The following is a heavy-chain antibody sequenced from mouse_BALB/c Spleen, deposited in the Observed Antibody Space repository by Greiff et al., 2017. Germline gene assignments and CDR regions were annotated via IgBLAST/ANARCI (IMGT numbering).Heavy chain of an antibody. CDR3: AREDGYHYAMDY. D-gene: IGHD2-3*01. Sequence: EVKLMESGGGLVKPGGSLKLSCAASGFTFSSYAMSWVRQSPEKRLEWVAEISSGGSYTYYPDTVTGRFTISRDNAKNTLYLEMSSLRSEDTAMYYCAREDGYHYAMDYWGQGTSVTVSS. CDR1: GFTFSSYA. CDR2: ISSGGSYT. V-gene: IGHV5-9-4*01. J-gene: IGHJ4*01.